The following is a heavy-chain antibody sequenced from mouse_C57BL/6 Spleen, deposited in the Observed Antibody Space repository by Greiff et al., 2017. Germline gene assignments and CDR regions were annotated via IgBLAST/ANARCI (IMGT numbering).Heavy chain of an antibody. V-gene: IGHV1-62-2*01. D-gene: IGHD2-1*01. CDR1: GYTFTEYT. Sequence: VQLVESGAELVKPGASVKLSCKASGYTFTEYTIHWVKQRSGQGLEWIGWFYPGSGSIKYNEKFKDKATLTADKSSSTVYMELSRLTSEDSAVYFCARHEGIYYGNPWYFDVWGTGTTVTVSS. CDR3: ARHEGIYYGNPWYFDV. J-gene: IGHJ1*03. CDR2: FYPGSGSI.